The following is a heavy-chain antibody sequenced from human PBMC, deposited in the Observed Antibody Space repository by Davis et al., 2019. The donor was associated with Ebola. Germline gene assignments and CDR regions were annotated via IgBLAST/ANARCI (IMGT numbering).Heavy chain of an antibody. CDR3: ARGIAAANDY. Sequence: ASVKVSCKASGYSFTGYGINWVRQAPGQGLEWMGWISGYNGNTKYPQKLQGRVTMTRDTSISTVYMELSSLRSEDTAVYYCARGIAAANDYWGQGTLVTVSS. J-gene: IGHJ4*02. CDR2: ISGYNGNT. CDR1: GYSFTGYG. V-gene: IGHV1-18*01. D-gene: IGHD6-13*01.